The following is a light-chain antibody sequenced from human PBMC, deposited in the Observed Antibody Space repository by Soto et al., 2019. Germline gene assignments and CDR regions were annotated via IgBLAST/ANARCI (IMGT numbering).Light chain of an antibody. J-gene: IGKJ4*01. CDR1: QSISSW. CDR2: DAS. Sequence: DIQMTQSPSTLSASVGDRVTITCRASQSISSWLAWYQQKPGKAPKLLIYDASSLESGVPSRLCRRGSGTEFTLTISSLQPDDFATYYCQQYNSYPLTFGGGTKVDIK. V-gene: IGKV1-5*01. CDR3: QQYNSYPLT.